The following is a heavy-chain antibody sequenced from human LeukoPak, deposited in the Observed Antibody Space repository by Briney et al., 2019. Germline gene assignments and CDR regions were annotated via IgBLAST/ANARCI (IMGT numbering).Heavy chain of an antibody. CDR2: IRSKANSDAT. CDR3: TRYHCSSTSCYPFGDY. CDR1: GVTFSGSA. V-gene: IGHV3-73*01. D-gene: IGHD2-2*01. J-gene: IGHJ4*02. Sequence: GGSLKLSCAASGVTFSGSAIDWVRQPSGKGLEWVGRIRSKANSDATAYAASVKGRFTISRDDSKNTAYLQMNSLKTEDTAVYYCTRYHCSSTSCYPFGDYWGQGTLVTVSS.